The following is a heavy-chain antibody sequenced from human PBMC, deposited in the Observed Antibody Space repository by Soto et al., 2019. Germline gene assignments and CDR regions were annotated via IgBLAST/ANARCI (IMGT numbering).Heavy chain of an antibody. CDR1: KYTFTGYW. D-gene: IGHD2-2*01. CDR3: ARHTGPSREYPNADS. J-gene: IGHJ4*02. Sequence: GESLKISCEASKYTFTGYWISWVRQTPGKGLEWMGKMDVDGSYTNYNPSFEGPVPISADKSISAAYLQWSSLRASYTGVYFCARHTGPSREYPNADSWGPGTLVTASS. V-gene: IGHV5-10-1*01. CDR2: MDVDGSYT.